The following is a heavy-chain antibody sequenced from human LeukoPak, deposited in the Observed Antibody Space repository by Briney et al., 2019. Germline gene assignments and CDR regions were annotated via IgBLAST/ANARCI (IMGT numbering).Heavy chain of an antibody. CDR2: IRYDGSNK. J-gene: IGHJ4*02. V-gene: IGHV3-30*02. CDR1: GFTFSSYG. CDR3: AKDPQRIAVAGMDY. Sequence: PGGSLRLSCAASGFTFSSYGMHWVRQAPGKGLEWVAFIRYDGSNKYHADSVKGRFTISRDNSKNTLYLQMNSLRAEDTAVYYCAKDPQRIAVAGMDYWGQGTLVTVSS. D-gene: IGHD6-19*01.